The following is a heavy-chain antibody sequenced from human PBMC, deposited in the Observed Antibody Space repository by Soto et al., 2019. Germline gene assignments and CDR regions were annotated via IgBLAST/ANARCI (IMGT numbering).Heavy chain of an antibody. D-gene: IGHD6-13*01. V-gene: IGHV3-23*01. CDR1: GFTFSSYA. Sequence: GGSLRLSCAASGFTFSSYAMSWVRQAPGKGLEWVSAISGSGGSTYYADSVKGRFTISRDNSKNTLYLQMNSLRAEDTAVYYCATPHQEQQLVGTHFDYWGQGTLVTVSS. CDR2: ISGSGGST. CDR3: ATPHQEQQLVGTHFDY. J-gene: IGHJ4*02.